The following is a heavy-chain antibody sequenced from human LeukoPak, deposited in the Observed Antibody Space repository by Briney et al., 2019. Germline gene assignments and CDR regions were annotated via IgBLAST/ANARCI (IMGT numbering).Heavy chain of an antibody. CDR2: INNNGGRT. Sequence: GGSLRLSCVASGFTVSRCAMHWVRQAPGKGLEYVSGINNNGGRTYYANSVKGRFTISRDNSKSTLYLQMGSLRAEDTAVYYCARDQGFWSGYSRRYYYGMDVWGQGTTVTVSS. J-gene: IGHJ6*02. CDR1: GFTVSRCA. CDR3: ARDQGFWSGYSRRYYYGMDV. V-gene: IGHV3-64*01. D-gene: IGHD3-3*01.